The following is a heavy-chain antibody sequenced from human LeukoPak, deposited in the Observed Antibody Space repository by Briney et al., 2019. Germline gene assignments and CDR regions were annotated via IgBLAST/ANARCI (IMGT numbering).Heavy chain of an antibody. CDR2: ISSSSIYI. CDR3: TRDLAFRSRLHCSGGSCYTIMPDYYYYYYMDA. D-gene: IGHD2-15*01. Sequence: GGSLRLSCEVSGFTSSPYTMNWVRQAPGKGLEWVSSISSSSIYIYYADSVKGRFTISRDNAKNSLYLQMSSLKTEDTAVYYCTRDLAFRSRLHCSGGSCYTIMPDYYYYYYMDAWGKGTTVTISS. V-gene: IGHV3-21*03. CDR1: GFTSSPYT. J-gene: IGHJ6*03.